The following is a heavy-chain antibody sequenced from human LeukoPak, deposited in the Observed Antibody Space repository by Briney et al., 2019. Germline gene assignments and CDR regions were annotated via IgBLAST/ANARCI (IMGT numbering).Heavy chain of an antibody. Sequence: PGGSLRLSCAASGFTFRSYTMHWVRQAPGKGLEWVAVILYDGRTTNYAESVRGRFTISRDNSKNTLYLQMNSLRAEDTAVYYCARDGRRSGYSSGWSYYYYGMDVWGQGTTVTVSS. D-gene: IGHD6-19*01. CDR1: GFTFRSYT. V-gene: IGHV3-30*14. CDR2: ILYDGRTT. CDR3: ARDGRRSGYSSGWSYYYYGMDV. J-gene: IGHJ6*02.